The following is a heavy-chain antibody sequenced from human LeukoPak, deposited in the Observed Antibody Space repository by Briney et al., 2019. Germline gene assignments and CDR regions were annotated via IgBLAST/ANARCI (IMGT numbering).Heavy chain of an antibody. J-gene: IGHJ4*02. Sequence: GGSLRLSCAASGFTFSSYSMNWVRQAPGKGLEWVSSISSSSSYIYYADSVKGRFTISRDNAKNSLYLQMNSLRAEDTAVYYCARGARHVSPYYCDSSGPDLGVDYWGQGTLVTVSS. D-gene: IGHD3-22*01. CDR2: ISSSSSYI. V-gene: IGHV3-21*01. CDR3: ARGARHVSPYYCDSSGPDLGVDY. CDR1: GFTFSSYS.